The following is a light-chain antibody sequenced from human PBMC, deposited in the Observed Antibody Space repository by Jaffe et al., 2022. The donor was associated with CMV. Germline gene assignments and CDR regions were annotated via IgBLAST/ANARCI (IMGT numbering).Light chain of an antibody. Sequence: EIVLTQSPGTLSLSPGERATFSCRASQSVISYIIWYQQKPGQAPRLLIYDASRRATGIPERFSGGGSGTDFTLTISSVEPEDFAMYYCQHYSNSMYIFGRGTKLE. V-gene: IGKV3-20*01. CDR1: QSVISY. CDR3: QHYSNSMYI. J-gene: IGKJ2*01. CDR2: DAS.